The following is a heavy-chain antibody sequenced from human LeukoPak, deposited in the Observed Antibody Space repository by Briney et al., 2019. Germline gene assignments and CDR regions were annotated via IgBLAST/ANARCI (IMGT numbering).Heavy chain of an antibody. J-gene: IGHJ4*02. CDR3: AKALWRTSGYYGDY. D-gene: IGHD3-22*01. CDR1: GFTFSSYG. V-gene: IGHV3-23*01. CDR2: ITDIGDST. Sequence: PGGSLRLSCAASGFTFSSYGMSWVRLAPGKGPEWVSSITDIGDSTYYADSVKGRFTISRDNSKNTLYLQMNGLRAEDAAVYYCAKALWRTSGYYGDYWGQGTLVTVSS.